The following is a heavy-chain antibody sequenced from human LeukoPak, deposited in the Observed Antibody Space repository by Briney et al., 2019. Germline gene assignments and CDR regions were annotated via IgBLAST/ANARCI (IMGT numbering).Heavy chain of an antibody. V-gene: IGHV5-51*01. D-gene: IGHD2-2*02. J-gene: IGHJ4*02. CDR1: GYSFTNSW. Sequence: GESLKISCKGSGYSFTNSWIGWVRHMPGKGLELMGIINPADPERRYSPSFQGQVTISVDKSISTAYLQWSSLKASDTAMYYCSRQGRTTTSCHTIESWGQGTLVTVSS. CDR3: SRQGRTTTSCHTIES. CDR2: INPADPER.